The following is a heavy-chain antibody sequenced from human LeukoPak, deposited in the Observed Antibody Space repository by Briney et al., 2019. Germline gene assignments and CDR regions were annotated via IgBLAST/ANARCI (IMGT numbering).Heavy chain of an antibody. CDR2: ISTSSSYI. Sequence: GSLRLSCAASGFTFSSYSMNWVRQAPGKGLEWVSFISTSSSYIYYADSVKGRFTISRDNAKTSLYLQMYSLRAEDTAVYYCATSLTGRLGPFDPWGQGTLVTVSS. D-gene: IGHD3-16*01. CDR1: GFTFSSYS. J-gene: IGHJ5*02. CDR3: ATSLTGRLGPFDP. V-gene: IGHV3-21*01.